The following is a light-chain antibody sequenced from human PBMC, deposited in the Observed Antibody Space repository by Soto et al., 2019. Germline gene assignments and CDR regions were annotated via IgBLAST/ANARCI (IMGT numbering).Light chain of an antibody. J-gene: IGLJ1*01. CDR1: SSNIGAGYD. Sequence: QSALTQPTSVSGVPGQRVTISCTGSSSNIGAGYDVHWYQQLPGTAPKLLIYGNSNRPSGVPDRFSGSKSGTSASLAITGLQAENEADYYCQSYDSSLSGYVFGTGTKVTVL. CDR3: QSYDSSLSGYV. V-gene: IGLV1-40*01. CDR2: GNS.